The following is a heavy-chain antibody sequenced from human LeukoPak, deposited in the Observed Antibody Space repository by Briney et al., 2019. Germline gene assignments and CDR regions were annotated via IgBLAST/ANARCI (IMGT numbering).Heavy chain of an antibody. CDR3: SRGLDSRKLGY. CDR2: IHPSGML. CDR1: GASFSSGDQY. J-gene: IGHJ4*02. D-gene: IGHD3-22*01. V-gene: IGHV4-31*03. Sequence: PSQTLSLTCTVSGASFSSGDQYWNWIRQSPGKGLEWIGSIHPSGMLYNNPSLESRVTISIDTPKNQFSLNLNSVTAADTAVYFYSRGLDSRKLGYWGQGTLVTVSS.